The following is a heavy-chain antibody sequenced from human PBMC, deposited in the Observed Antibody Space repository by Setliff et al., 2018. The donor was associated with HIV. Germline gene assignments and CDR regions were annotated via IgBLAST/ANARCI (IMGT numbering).Heavy chain of an antibody. Sequence: LGESLKLYCKGSGYRFTSHYIAWVRQMPGKGLEWMGIIYPCDSETRYSPSFPGQVTFSADEAFITAYLQWSSLTSSDTAMYYCARQMRTIEVGAVDLWGQGTLVTVAS. CDR3: ARQMRTIEVGAVDL. CDR1: GYRFTSHY. D-gene: IGHD1-1*01. CDR2: IYPCDSET. V-gene: IGHV5-51*01. J-gene: IGHJ3*01.